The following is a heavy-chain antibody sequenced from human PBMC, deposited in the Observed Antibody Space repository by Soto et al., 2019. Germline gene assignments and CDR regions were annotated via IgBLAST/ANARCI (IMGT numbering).Heavy chain of an antibody. CDR3: ARDACGGDCYSPPFGC. CDR1: GCTFPSYY. D-gene: IGHD2-21*02. J-gene: IGHJ4*02. CDR2: INPSGGST. V-gene: IGHV1-46*01. Sequence: ASVQDTCKASGCTFPSYYMHWVRQAPGQGVDWMGIINPSGGSTRYAQKFQGRVTMPRDTSTSTVYMELSSLRSEDTAVYYCARDACGGDCYSPPFGCWGQGTLVTVSS.